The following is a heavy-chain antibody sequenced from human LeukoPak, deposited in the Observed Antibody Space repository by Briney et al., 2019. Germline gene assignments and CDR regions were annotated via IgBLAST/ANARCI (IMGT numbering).Heavy chain of an antibody. Sequence: PSETLSLTCTVSGGSISSYYWSWIRQPAGKGLEWIGRIYTSGSTNYNPSLKSRVTMSVDTSKNQFSLKLSSVTAADTAVYYCARDGDRTKQYNWFDLWGQGTLVTVSS. D-gene: IGHD1/OR15-1a*01. V-gene: IGHV4-4*07. CDR3: ARDGDRTKQYNWFDL. J-gene: IGHJ5*02. CDR1: GGSISSYY. CDR2: IYTSGST.